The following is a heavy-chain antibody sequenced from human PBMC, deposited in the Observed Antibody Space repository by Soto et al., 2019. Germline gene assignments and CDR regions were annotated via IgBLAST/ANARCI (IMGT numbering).Heavy chain of an antibody. Sequence: PGGSLRLSCAASGFTFSSYAMHWVRQAPGKGLEYVSAISSNGGSTYYADSVKGRFTISRDNSKNTLYLQMNSLRAEDTAVYYCARGKRITIFGVVTRNSYGMDVWGQGTTVTVSS. V-gene: IGHV3-64*04. CDR3: ARGKRITIFGVVTRNSYGMDV. CDR1: GFTFSSYA. D-gene: IGHD3-3*01. J-gene: IGHJ6*02. CDR2: ISSNGGST.